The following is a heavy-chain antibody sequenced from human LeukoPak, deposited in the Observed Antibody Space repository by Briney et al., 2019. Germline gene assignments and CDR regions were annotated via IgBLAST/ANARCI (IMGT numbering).Heavy chain of an antibody. D-gene: IGHD1-1*01. J-gene: IGHJ3*02. CDR1: GFTFSSYS. V-gene: IGHV3-48*01. CDR3: ARDPLKHLGYNWNEPDDPFDI. Sequence: GGSLRLSCAASGFTFSSYSMNWVRQAPGKGLEWVSYISSSSSTIYYADSVKGRCTISRDNAKNSLCLQMNSLRAEDTAVYYWARDPLKHLGYNWNEPDDPFDIWGQGKMVTVSS. CDR2: ISSSSSTI.